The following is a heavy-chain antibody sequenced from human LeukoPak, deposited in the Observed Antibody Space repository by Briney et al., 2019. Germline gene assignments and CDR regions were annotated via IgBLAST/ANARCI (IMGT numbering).Heavy chain of an antibody. CDR3: ARGSYGDAY. V-gene: IGHV4-59*01. CDR1: GASISSYY. Sequence: SETLSLTCTVSGASISSYYWSWIRQPPGKGLQWIGCIYHSGSTNYNPSLKSRVTISVDTSRNQFSLNLTSMTAADTAVYYCARGSYGDAYWGQGTLVTVSS. J-gene: IGHJ4*02. CDR2: IYHSGST. D-gene: IGHD4-17*01.